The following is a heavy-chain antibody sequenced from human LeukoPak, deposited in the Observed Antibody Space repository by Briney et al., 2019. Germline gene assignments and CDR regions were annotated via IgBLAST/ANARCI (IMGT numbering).Heavy chain of an antibody. CDR2: IDQDGSEK. J-gene: IGHJ4*02. CDR3: GRGTNAHPGTDY. CDR1: GFTFSNYW. Sequence: GGSLRLSCAGSGFTFSNYWMNWVRQAPGKGLEWVANIDQDGSEKHFGDSVKGRFTISRDNGKNSVFLEMNSLRVEDTAVYYCGRGTNAHPGTDYWGLGTLVTVSS. V-gene: IGHV3-7*01. D-gene: IGHD1-14*01.